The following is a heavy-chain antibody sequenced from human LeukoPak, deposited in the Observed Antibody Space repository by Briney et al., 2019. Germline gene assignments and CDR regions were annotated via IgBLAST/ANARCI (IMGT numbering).Heavy chain of an antibody. CDR1: GGSISSGSYY. V-gene: IGHV4-61*02. J-gene: IGHJ4*02. D-gene: IGHD2-21*02. Sequence: SETLSLTCTVSGGSISSGSYYWSWIRQPAGKGLEWIGRIYTSGSTNYNPSLKSRVTMSVDTSKNQFSLKLSSVTAADTAVYYCARDFGYGDCFFDDWGQGTLVTVSS. CDR2: IYTSGST. CDR3: ARDFGYGDCFFDD.